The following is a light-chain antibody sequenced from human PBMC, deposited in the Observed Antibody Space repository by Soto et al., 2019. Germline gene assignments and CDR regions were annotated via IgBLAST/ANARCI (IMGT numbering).Light chain of an antibody. Sequence: DIVMTQSPLPLPVTPGEPASSSCRSSQSLLSSNGYNYLDWYQQKPGQAPRLLIYGASDRATGTPDRFSGSGSGTDFTLTISRLEPEDSAVHYCQQFDDSVTFGQGTRLEIK. CDR3: QQFDDSVT. V-gene: IGKV2-28*01. J-gene: IGKJ5*01. CDR1: QSLLSSNGYNY. CDR2: GAS.